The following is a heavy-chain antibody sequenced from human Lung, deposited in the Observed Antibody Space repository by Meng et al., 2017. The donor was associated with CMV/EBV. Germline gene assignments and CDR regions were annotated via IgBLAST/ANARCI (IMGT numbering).Heavy chain of an antibody. V-gene: IGHV3-21*01. CDR3: ARQKGATLDYFDY. CDR2: ISGSSSFT. Sequence: GESLKISCAASGFTFNTYTMNWVRQAPGKGLEWVSSISGSSSFTYYADSVKGRFTISRDNAKNSLYLQMNSLRAEDTAVYYCARQKGATLDYFDYWGQGTLVIVSS. CDR1: GFTFNTYT. D-gene: IGHD1-26*01. J-gene: IGHJ4*02.